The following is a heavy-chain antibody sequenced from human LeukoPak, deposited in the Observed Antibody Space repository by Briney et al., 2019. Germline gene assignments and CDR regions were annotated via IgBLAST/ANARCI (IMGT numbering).Heavy chain of an antibody. V-gene: IGHV3-7*01. Sequence: GGSLRLSCAASGFTFSDYYMSWIRQAPGKGLEWVANIKEDGSQQNYVDSVKGRFSISRDNAKNSVYLQMNNLRADDTAVYYCAKDRVGGSYNYWGQGTLVTVSS. D-gene: IGHD3-10*01. CDR1: GFTFSDYY. CDR3: AKDRVGGSYNY. J-gene: IGHJ4*02. CDR2: IKEDGSQQ.